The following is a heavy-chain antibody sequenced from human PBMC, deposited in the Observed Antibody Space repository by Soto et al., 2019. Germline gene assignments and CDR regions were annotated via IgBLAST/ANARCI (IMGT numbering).Heavy chain of an antibody. CDR3: GRGSSWTKVEY. Sequence: QVQLVQSGAEVKXXXXXVKVSCKASGGTVSNSAISWLRQAPGQGLEWMGGILPIFGPATYSQKFQDRVTITADESTGTGYMELSSLTSEDTAVYFCGRGSSWTKVEYWGQGTLVTVSS. D-gene: IGHD6-13*01. J-gene: IGHJ4*02. V-gene: IGHV1-69*01. CDR2: ILPIFGPA. CDR1: GGTVSNSA.